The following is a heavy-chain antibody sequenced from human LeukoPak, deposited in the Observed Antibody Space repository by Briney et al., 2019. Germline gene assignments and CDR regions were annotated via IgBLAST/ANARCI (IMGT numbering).Heavy chain of an antibody. Sequence: GGSLRLSCAASGFTFGSYEMSWVRQAPGKGLEWVSYISSSGGTIYYADSVKGRFTISRDNDKNSLYLQMNSLRAEDTAVYYCARRGGKFDYWGQGTLVTVSS. V-gene: IGHV3-48*03. CDR1: GFTFGSYE. D-gene: IGHD3-16*01. J-gene: IGHJ4*02. CDR2: ISSSGGTI. CDR3: ARRGGKFDY.